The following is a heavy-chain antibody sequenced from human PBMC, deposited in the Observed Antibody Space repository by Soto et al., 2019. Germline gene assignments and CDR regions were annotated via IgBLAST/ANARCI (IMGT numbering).Heavy chain of an antibody. Sequence: SETLSLTCTVSGDSVTSVSDYWSWIRQPPGKGLEWIGYIYYSGSADYNPSLGSRVTISIDTSKNQFSLKLTSVTAADTAVYYCARGVGFGYYYYHMDLWGQGTTVTAP. D-gene: IGHD3-10*01. CDR3: ARGVGFGYYYYHMDL. J-gene: IGHJ6*02. CDR1: GDSVTSVSDY. V-gene: IGHV4-61*01. CDR2: IYYSGSA.